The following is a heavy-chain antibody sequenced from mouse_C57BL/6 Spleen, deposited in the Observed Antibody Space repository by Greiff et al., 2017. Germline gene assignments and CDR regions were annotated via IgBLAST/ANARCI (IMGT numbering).Heavy chain of an antibody. D-gene: IGHD2-3*01. Sequence: VHLQQSGAELVQPGASVKLSCKASGYTFTTYTIHWVKQRPGQGLEWIGWFYPGSGSINYNEKFKDKATLTADKSSSPVYMELSRLTSEDSAVYFCARHEDDGCYFDYWGQGTTLTVSS. CDR1: GYTFTTYT. J-gene: IGHJ2*01. CDR2: FYPGSGSI. V-gene: IGHV1-62-2*01. CDR3: ARHEDDGCYFDY.